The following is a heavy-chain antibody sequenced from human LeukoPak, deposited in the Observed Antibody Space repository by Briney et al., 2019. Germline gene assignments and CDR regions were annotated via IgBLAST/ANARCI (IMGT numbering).Heavy chain of an antibody. CDR1: GFTFSSYW. J-gene: IGHJ6*02. CDR2: IKQDGSEK. Sequence: GGSLRLSCAASGFTFSSYWMSWVRQAPGKGLEWVANIKQDGSEKYYVDSVKGRFTISRDNAKNSLYLQMNSLRAEDTAVYYCAGVAHYYDFWSGYYSYYGMDVWGQGTTVTVSS. CDR3: AGVAHYYDFWSGYYSYYGMDV. D-gene: IGHD3-3*01. V-gene: IGHV3-7*01.